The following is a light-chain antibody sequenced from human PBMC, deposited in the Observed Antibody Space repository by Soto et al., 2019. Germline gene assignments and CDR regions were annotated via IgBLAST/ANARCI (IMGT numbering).Light chain of an antibody. CDR3: NSYTSDNTHVV. Sequence: QSALTQPASVSGSPGQSITISCSGSSSDVGSYKDVSWYQHHPGKAPKLMSYEVSYRPSGVSNRFSGSKSGNTASLTISGLHAEDEADYYCNSYTSDNTHVVFGGGTKVTVL. CDR1: SSDVGSYKD. V-gene: IGLV2-14*01. CDR2: EVS. J-gene: IGLJ2*01.